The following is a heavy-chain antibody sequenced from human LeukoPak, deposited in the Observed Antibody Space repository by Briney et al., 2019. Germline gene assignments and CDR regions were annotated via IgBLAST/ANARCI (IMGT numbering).Heavy chain of an antibody. CDR2: ISGSGGST. V-gene: IGHV3-23*01. J-gene: IGHJ3*02. Sequence: GGSLRLSCAASGFTFSSYAMSWVRQAPGKGLEWVSAISGSGGSTYYADSVKGRFTISRDNSKNTLYLQMNSLRAEDTAVYYCAKAKPGYYDFWSGYTDLNAFDIWGQGTMVTVSS. CDR1: GFTFSSYA. D-gene: IGHD3-3*01. CDR3: AKAKPGYYDFWSGYTDLNAFDI.